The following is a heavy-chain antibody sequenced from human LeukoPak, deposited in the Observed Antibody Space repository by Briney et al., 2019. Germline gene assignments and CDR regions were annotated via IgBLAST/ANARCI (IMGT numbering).Heavy chain of an antibody. D-gene: IGHD6-13*01. CDR2: IKQDGSEK. CDR3: ARATSYSSSWYDEGYYFDY. CDR1: XFTFSSYW. Sequence: PGGXXRLXXXXXXFTFSSYWMSWVRQAPGKGLEWVANIKQDGSEKYYVDSVKGRFTISRDNAKNSLYLQMNSLRAEDTAVYYCARATSYSSSWYDEGYYFDYWGQGTLVTVSS. J-gene: IGHJ4*02. V-gene: IGHV3-7*01.